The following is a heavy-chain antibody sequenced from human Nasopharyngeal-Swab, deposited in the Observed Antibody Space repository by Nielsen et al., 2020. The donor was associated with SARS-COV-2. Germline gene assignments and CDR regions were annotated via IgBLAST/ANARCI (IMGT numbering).Heavy chain of an antibody. CDR3: ARERRRDTAMGWDPYYFDY. CDR1: GFTFSNYA. J-gene: IGHJ4*02. D-gene: IGHD5-18*01. Sequence: GESLKISCAASGFTFSNYAMHWVRQAPGKGLEWVAVISYDGSNKYYADSVKGRFTISRDNSKNTLYLQMNSLRAEDTAVYYCARERRRDTAMGWDPYYFDYWGQGTLVTVSS. CDR2: ISYDGSNK. V-gene: IGHV3-30-3*01.